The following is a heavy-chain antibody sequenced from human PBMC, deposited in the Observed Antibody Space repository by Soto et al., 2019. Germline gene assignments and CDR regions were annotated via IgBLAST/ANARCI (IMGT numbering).Heavy chain of an antibody. CDR3: ARDVKIAVAVNWFDP. CDR2: ISAYNGNT. J-gene: IGHJ5*02. V-gene: IGHV1-18*01. Sequence: VASVKVSCKASGYTFTSYGISWVRQAPGQGLEWMGWISAYNGNTNYAQKLQGRVTMTTDTSTSTAYMELRSLRSDDTAVYYCARDVKIAVAVNWFDPWGQGTLVTVSS. D-gene: IGHD6-19*01. CDR1: GYTFTSYG.